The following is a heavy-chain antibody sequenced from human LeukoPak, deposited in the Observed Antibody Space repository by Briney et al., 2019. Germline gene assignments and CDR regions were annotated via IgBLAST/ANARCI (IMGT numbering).Heavy chain of an antibody. Sequence: SETLSHTCAVYGGSFSGYYWSWIRQPPGKGLEWIGEINHSGSTNYNPSLKSRVTISVDTSKNQFSLKLSSVTAADTAVYYCARRSITMVRGAWFDPWGQGTLVTVSS. D-gene: IGHD3-10*01. CDR1: GGSFSGYY. J-gene: IGHJ5*02. V-gene: IGHV4-34*01. CDR2: INHSGST. CDR3: ARRSITMVRGAWFDP.